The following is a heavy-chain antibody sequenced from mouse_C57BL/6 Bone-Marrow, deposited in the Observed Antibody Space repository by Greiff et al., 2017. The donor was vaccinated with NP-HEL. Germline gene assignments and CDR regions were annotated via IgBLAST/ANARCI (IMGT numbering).Heavy chain of an antibody. CDR3: ARGTTVVAKNYAMDY. CDR2: IDPSDSYT. CDR1: GYTFTSYW. J-gene: IGHJ4*01. D-gene: IGHD1-1*01. Sequence: QVHVKQPGAELVRPGTSVKLSCKASGYTFTSYWMHWVKQRPGQGLEWIGVIDPSDSYTNYNQKFKGKATLTVDTSSSTAYMQLSSLTSEDSAVYYCARGTTVVAKNYAMDYWGQGTSVTVSS. V-gene: IGHV1-59*01.